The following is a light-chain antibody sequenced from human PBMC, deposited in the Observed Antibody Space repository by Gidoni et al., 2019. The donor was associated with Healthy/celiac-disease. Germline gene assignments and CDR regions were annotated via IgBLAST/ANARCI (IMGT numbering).Light chain of an antibody. Sequence: DIQMTQSPSSLSASVGDRVTITCRASQSISSYLNWYQQKPGKAPKLLNYAASSLQSGVPSRFSGSGSGTDFTLTISSLQPEDFATYYCQQSYSTLGTFGPGTKVDIK. J-gene: IGKJ3*01. CDR1: QSISSY. V-gene: IGKV1-39*01. CDR2: AAS. CDR3: QQSYSTLGT.